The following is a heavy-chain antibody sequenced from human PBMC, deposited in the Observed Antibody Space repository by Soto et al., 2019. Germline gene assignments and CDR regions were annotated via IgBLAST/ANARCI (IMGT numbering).Heavy chain of an antibody. CDR3: TRLWFGELLWGEAAALGPPGDYYYYMDV. V-gene: IGHV3-49*03. J-gene: IGHJ6*03. D-gene: IGHD3-10*01. CDR1: GFTFGDYA. Sequence: GGSLRLSCTASGFTFGDYAMSWFRQAPGKGLEWVGFIRSKAYGGTTEYAASVKGRFTISREDSKSIAYLQMNSLKTEDTAVYYCTRLWFGELLWGEAAALGPPGDYYYYMDVWGKGTTVTVSS. CDR2: IRSKAYGGTT.